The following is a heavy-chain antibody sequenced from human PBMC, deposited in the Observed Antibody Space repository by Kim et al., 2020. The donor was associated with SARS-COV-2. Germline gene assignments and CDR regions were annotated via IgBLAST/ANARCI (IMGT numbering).Heavy chain of an antibody. J-gene: IGHJ4*02. CDR2: T. D-gene: IGHD3-10*01. CDR3: ASGMVRGVIIDY. V-gene: IGHV4-30-2*05. Sequence: TYYTPYLKSRVTRSVDTSKNQFSLKLGSVTAADTAVYYCASGMVRGVIIDYWGQGTLVTVSS.